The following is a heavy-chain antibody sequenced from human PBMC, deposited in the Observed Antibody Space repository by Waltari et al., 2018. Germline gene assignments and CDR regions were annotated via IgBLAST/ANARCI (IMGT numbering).Heavy chain of an antibody. V-gene: IGHV1-2*02. J-gene: IGHJ4*02. Sequence: QVQLVQSGTEVKKPGASVKVSCQASGYSFTDYHLHWGRQTPGQGLAWLGWINPKNGDTGYAQNFLGRVTMTRDTSINTVYMDLSGLRSDDTAVFYCARDPGPIVGAPDYWGQGTLVTVSS. CDR2: INPKNGDT. CDR3: ARDPGPIVGAPDY. D-gene: IGHD1-26*01. CDR1: GYSFTDYH.